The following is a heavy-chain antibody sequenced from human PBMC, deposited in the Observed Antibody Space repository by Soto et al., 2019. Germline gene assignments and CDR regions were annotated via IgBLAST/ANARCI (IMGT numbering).Heavy chain of an antibody. Sequence: SETLSLTCTVSGGSISGYYWSWVRQPAGKGLEWVGRIYSDGTTNYSPSLKSRVTMSLDTSKDQFSLHLNSVTAADTAVYYCSRVGCSNSKCYTRGMDVWGQGTTVTVS. J-gene: IGHJ6*02. CDR3: SRVGCSNSKCYTRGMDV. CDR2: IYSDGTT. V-gene: IGHV4-4*07. CDR1: GGSISGYY. D-gene: IGHD2-2*01.